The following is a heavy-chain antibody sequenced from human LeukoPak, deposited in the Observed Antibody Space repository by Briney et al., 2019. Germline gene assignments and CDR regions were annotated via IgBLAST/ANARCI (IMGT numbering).Heavy chain of an antibody. D-gene: IGHD6-19*01. V-gene: IGHV3-30*04. Sequence: GGSLRLSCAVSGFTPSGHAIHWVRQAPGKGLEWVAVVSHDGTNKYYADSVRGRFTISRDNSKNTLYLQINSLRSEDTAVYYCARSIAVAGTGPHDYWGQGTLVTVSS. J-gene: IGHJ4*02. CDR3: ARSIAVAGTGPHDY. CDR2: VSHDGTNK. CDR1: GFTPSGHA.